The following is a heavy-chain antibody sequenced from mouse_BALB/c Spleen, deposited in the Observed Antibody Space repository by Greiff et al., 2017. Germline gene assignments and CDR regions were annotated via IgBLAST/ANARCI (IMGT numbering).Heavy chain of an antibody. CDR2: ISYSGST. D-gene: IGHD2-4*01. CDR3: ARLGITGRHFDY. CDR1: GDSITSGY. J-gene: IGHJ2*01. Sequence: EVQLQESGPSLVKPSQTLSLTCSVTGDSITSGYWNWIRKFPGNKLEYMGYISYSGSTYYNPSLKSRISITRDTSKNQYYLQLNSVTTEDTATYYCARLGITGRHFDYWGQGTTLTVSS. V-gene: IGHV3-8*02.